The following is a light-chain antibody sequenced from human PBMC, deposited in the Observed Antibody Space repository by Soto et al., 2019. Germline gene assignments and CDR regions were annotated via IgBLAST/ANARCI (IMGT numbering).Light chain of an antibody. V-gene: IGKV3-15*01. J-gene: IGKJ1*01. CDR3: QHYNSYSEA. Sequence: EIVLTQSPGTLSLSPGERATLSCRASQSVGSNLAWYQQKPGQAPRLLIYAASTRATGIPARFSGSGSGTEFTLTISSLQPDDFATYYCQHYNSYSEAFGQGTKVDIK. CDR1: QSVGSN. CDR2: AAS.